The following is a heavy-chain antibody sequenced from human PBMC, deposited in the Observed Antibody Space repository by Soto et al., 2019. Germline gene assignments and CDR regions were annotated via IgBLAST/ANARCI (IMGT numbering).Heavy chain of an antibody. CDR2: IYYSGST. CDR3: ARQILYCSGGSCYFDY. D-gene: IGHD2-15*01. Sequence: SETLSLTCTVSGGSISSSSYYWGWIRRPPGKGLEWIGSIYYSGSTYYNPSLKSRVTISVDTSKNQFSLKLSSVTAADTAVYYCARQILYCSGGSCYFDYWGQGTLVTVSS. CDR1: GGSISSSSYY. J-gene: IGHJ4*02. V-gene: IGHV4-39*01.